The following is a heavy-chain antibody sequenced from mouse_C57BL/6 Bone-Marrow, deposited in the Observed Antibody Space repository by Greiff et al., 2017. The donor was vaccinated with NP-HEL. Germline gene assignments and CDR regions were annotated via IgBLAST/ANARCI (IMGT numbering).Heavy chain of an antibody. Sequence: EVQLVESGGGLVKPGGSLKLSCAASGFTFRDYGMHWVRQAPEKGLEWVAYISSGSSTIYYADTVKGRFTISRDNAKNTLFLQMTSLRSEDTAMYYCAREHFYFDVWGTGTTVTVSS. CDR1: GFTFRDYG. CDR3: AREHFYFDV. J-gene: IGHJ1*03. CDR2: ISSGSSTI. V-gene: IGHV5-17*01.